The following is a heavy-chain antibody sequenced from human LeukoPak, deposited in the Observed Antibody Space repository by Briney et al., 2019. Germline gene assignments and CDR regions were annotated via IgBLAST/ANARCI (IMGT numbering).Heavy chain of an antibody. J-gene: IGHJ4*02. CDR2: ISYDGSNK. V-gene: IGHV3-30-3*01. CDR3: ARDAEQWLSSQAAFDY. CDR1: GFTFSSYA. D-gene: IGHD6-19*01. Sequence: GGSLRLSCAASGFTFSSYAMHWVRQAPGKGLEWVAVISYDGSNKYYADSVKGRFTISRDNSKNTLYLQMNSLRAEDTAVYYCARDAEQWLSSQAAFDYWGQGTLVTVSS.